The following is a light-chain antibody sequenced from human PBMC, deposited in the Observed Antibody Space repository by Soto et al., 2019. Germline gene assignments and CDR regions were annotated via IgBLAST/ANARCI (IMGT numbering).Light chain of an antibody. Sequence: DIQMTQSASTLSAYVRDRVTITCRASQSISSWLAWYQQKPGKAPKLLIYDASSLESGVPSRFSGSGSGTEFTLTISSLQPDDFATYYCQQYNSYPITFGQGTRLEIK. J-gene: IGKJ5*01. V-gene: IGKV1-5*01. CDR2: DAS. CDR1: QSISSW. CDR3: QQYNSYPIT.